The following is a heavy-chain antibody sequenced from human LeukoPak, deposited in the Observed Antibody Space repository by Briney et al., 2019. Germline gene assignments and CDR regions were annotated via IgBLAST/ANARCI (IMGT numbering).Heavy chain of an antibody. D-gene: IGHD1/OR15-1a*01. CDR3: AAGGGNTFNP. CDR2: FTGSAGNI. J-gene: IGHJ5*02. Sequence: PGGSLRLSCAAFGFTFTSQALSWVRQAPGKGLEWVSSFTGSAGNIHYADSVKGRFTLSRDTSKETMYLQMNSLRADDTAMYYCAAGGGNTFNPWGQGTLVTVSS. V-gene: IGHV3-23*01. CDR1: GFTFTSQA.